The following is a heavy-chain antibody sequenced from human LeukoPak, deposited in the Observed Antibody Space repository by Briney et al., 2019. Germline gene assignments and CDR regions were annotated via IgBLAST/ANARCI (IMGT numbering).Heavy chain of an antibody. J-gene: IGHJ3*02. V-gene: IGHV4-61*02. CDR2: IYTSGST. D-gene: IGHD3-10*01. CDR3: ARWAVWFGKGAFDI. CDR1: GGSISSGSYY. Sequence: SETLSLTCTVSGGSISSGSYYWSWIRQPTGKGLEWIGRIYTSGSTNYNPSLKSRVTISVDTSKNQFSLKLSSVTAADTAVYYCARWAVWFGKGAFDIWGQGTMVTVSS.